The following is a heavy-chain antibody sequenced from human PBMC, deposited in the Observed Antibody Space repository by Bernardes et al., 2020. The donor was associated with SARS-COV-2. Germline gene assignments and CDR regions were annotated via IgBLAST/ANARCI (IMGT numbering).Heavy chain of an antibody. CDR3: ARFNAATVLSDY. Sequence: SETLSLTCTVSGDSISSYYWSWIRQPPGKGLEWMGYIYHSGSTNYNPSIKSRVTISINTSKNQFFLKLNSVTAADTAVYYCARFNAATVLSDYWGQGTLVTVSS. CDR2: IYHSGST. J-gene: IGHJ4*02. D-gene: IGHD5-18*01. CDR1: GDSISSYY. V-gene: IGHV4-59*01.